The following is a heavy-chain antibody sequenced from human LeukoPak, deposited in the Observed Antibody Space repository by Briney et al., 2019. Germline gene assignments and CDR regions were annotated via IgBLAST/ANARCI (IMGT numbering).Heavy chain of an antibody. D-gene: IGHD6-6*01. J-gene: IGHJ4*02. CDR3: ARVIASSSFDY. V-gene: IGHV4-59*12. CDR1: GGPISSYY. Sequence: SETLSLTCTVSGGPISSYYWSWIRQPPGKGLEWIGHTYHSGSTYYSPSLKSRVTLSVDRSKNQFSLKLSSVTAADTAVYYCARVIASSSFDYWGQGTLVTVSS. CDR2: TYHSGST.